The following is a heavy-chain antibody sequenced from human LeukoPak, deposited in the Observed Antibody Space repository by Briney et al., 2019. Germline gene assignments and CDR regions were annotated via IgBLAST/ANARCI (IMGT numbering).Heavy chain of an antibody. CDR2: INPNSGGT. CDR3: ARGQKSGYCSGGNCYSFDY. D-gene: IGHD2-15*01. V-gene: IGHV1-2*02. J-gene: IGHJ4*02. Sequence: GASVKVSCKASGDTFTGYYLHWVRQAPVQGLEWMGWINPNSGGTKYAQKFQGRVAMTRDTSISTAYMELSRLRSDDTAVYYCARGQKSGYCSGGNCYSFDYWGQGTVVTVSS. CDR1: GDTFTGYY.